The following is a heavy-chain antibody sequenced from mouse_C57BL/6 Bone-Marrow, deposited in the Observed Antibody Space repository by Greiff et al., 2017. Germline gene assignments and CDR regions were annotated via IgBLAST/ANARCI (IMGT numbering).Heavy chain of an antibody. V-gene: IGHV1-26*01. J-gene: IGHJ3*01. CDR1: GYTFTDYY. D-gene: IGHD2-4*01. Sequence: EVQLQQSGPELVKPGASVKISCKASGYTFTDYYMNWVKQSHGKSLEWIGDINPNNGGTSYNQKFKGKATLTVDKSSSTAYMELRSLTSEDSAVYYCAREDYYDYLTPFAYWGQGTLVTVSA. CDR3: AREDYYDYLTPFAY. CDR2: INPNNGGT.